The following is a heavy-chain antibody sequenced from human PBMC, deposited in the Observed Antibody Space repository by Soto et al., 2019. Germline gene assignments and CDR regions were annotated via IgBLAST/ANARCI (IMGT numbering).Heavy chain of an antibody. J-gene: IGHJ3*01. CDR3: ARVKVPAAILGAFDL. CDR2: INPLKGDT. Sequence: QAQLVQSGGEMRKPGASVKVSCKASGYTFSTYGITWVRQAPGQGLEWMGWINPLKGDTNSAARFQDGLTMTTDTSTRTAYMELRSLTSDDTAVYYCARVKVPAAILGAFDLWGQGTVVTVSS. CDR1: GYTFSTYG. V-gene: IGHV1-18*01. D-gene: IGHD2-2*02.